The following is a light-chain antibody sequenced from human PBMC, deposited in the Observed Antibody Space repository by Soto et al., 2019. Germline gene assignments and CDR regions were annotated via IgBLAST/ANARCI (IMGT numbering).Light chain of an antibody. Sequence: DIQMTQSTSSLSASVGDRVTITCRASQSISSYLNWYQQKPGKAPKRLIYAASSLHSGVPSRFSGSGSGTDLSLTISSLQTEAFATYYCQQSFSTLFPFGPGTKVDIE. CDR2: AAS. J-gene: IGKJ3*01. CDR3: QQSFSTLFP. CDR1: QSISSY. V-gene: IGKV1-39*01.